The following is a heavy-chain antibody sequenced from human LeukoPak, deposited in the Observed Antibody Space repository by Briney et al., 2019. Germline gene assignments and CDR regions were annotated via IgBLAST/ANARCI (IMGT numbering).Heavy chain of an antibody. CDR2: IVVGSGNT. Sequence: SVKVSCKASGFTFTGSAMQWVRQARGQRLEWIGWIVVGSGNTNYAQKFQERVTITRDMSTSTAYMELSSLRSEDTAVYYCAATPYYYDSSGYYPLDYRGQGTLVTVSS. CDR3: AATPYYYDSSGYYPLDY. J-gene: IGHJ4*02. D-gene: IGHD3-22*01. CDR1: GFTFTGSA. V-gene: IGHV1-58*02.